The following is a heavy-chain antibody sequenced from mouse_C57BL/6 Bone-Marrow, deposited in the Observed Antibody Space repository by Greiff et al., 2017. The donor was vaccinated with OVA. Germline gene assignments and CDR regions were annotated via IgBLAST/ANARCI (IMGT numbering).Heavy chain of an antibody. Sequence: VKVVESGAELARPGASVKLSCKASGYTFTSYGISWVKQRTGQGLEWIGEIYPRSGNTYYNEKFKGKATLTADKSSSTAYMELRSLTSEDSAVYFCARRGGSSYGFAYWGQGTLVTVSA. D-gene: IGHD1-1*01. CDR3: ARRGGSSYGFAY. V-gene: IGHV1-81*01. CDR1: GYTFTSYG. J-gene: IGHJ3*01. CDR2: IYPRSGNT.